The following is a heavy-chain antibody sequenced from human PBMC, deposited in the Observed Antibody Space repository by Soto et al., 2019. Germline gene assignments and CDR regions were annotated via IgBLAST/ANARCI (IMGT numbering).Heavy chain of an antibody. D-gene: IGHD1-1*01. J-gene: IGHJ4*02. V-gene: IGHV4-31*03. CDR3: ASGHDAYKVRY. CDR1: GGSISSGGTGSY. Sequence: QVQLQESGPGLVKPSQTLSLTCTVSGGSISSGGTGSYWTWIRQLPGKGLEWIGYIYYTRNTYYTPSLKSRPTISIDTSENQFSLKLTSVTAEHPAVYFCASGHDAYKVRYWGQGTLVTVSS. CDR2: IYYTRNT.